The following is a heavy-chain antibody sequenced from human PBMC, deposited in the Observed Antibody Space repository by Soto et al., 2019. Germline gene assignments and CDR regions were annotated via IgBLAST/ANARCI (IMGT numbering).Heavy chain of an antibody. J-gene: IGHJ4*02. CDR1: GFTFNRYA. CDR2: ISGSGGTT. D-gene: IGHD5-12*01. V-gene: IGHV3-23*01. CDR3: ARTFNGYYSFDY. Sequence: EVQLLESGGGLVQPGGSLRLSCAASGFTFNRYAMICVRQAPWKGLEWVSAISGSGGTTYYADSVKGRFTITRDNSQNTLYLQMNSLRAEDTAVYYCARTFNGYYSFDYCGQGTLVTVTS.